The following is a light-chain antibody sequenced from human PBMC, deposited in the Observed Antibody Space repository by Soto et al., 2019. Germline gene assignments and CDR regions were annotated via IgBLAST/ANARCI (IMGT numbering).Light chain of an antibody. CDR3: QQLNSYPLT. CDR1: QDISSY. V-gene: IGKV1-9*01. J-gene: IGKJ5*01. CDR2: GAS. Sequence: NQMAQSPSTLSAYVGDTVTSTCRASQDISSYLAWYHQKPGKAPKFLISGASTLQSGVPSCFSGSGSGTDFTLTISSLQPEDFATYYCQQLNSYPLTFGQGTRLEIK.